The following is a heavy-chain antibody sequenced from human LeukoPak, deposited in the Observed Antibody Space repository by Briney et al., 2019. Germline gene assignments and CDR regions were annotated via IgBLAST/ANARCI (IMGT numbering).Heavy chain of an antibody. CDR2: TYYRSKWFN. J-gene: IGHJ2*01. Sequence: SQTRSLTCAISADSVSSNSAAWNWIRQSPPRGLEWLGRTYYRSKWFNDYAVSVRSRITIIPDTSKNQISLQLNSVTPEDTAVYYCARDPVTRGAGWYFDLWGRGTFVTVSS. CDR3: ARDPVTRGAGWYFDL. CDR1: ADSVSSNSAA. V-gene: IGHV6-1*01. D-gene: IGHD3-3*01.